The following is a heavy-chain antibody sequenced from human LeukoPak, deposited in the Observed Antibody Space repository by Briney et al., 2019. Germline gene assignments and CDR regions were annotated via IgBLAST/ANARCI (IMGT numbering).Heavy chain of an antibody. J-gene: IGHJ6*02. CDR3: ARDPLGELLNYYYGMDG. CDR2: IYYSGST. V-gene: IGHV4-59*12. Sequence: PSETLSLTCTVSGCSISSYYWSWLRQPPGKGLEWLGYIYYSGSTNYNPSLKSRVTMSVNTSKNQFSLKLSSVTAADTAVYYCARDPLGELLNYYYGMDGWGQGTTVTVSS. CDR1: GCSISSYY. D-gene: IGHD3-10*01.